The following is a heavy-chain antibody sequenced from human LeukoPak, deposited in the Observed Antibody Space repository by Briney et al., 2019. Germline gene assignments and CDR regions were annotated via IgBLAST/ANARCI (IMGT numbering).Heavy chain of an antibody. D-gene: IGHD3-3*01. J-gene: IGHJ4*02. CDR3: ASFSPANDY. V-gene: IGHV4-38-2*02. Sequence: SKTLSLTCTVSGYSISSGYYWGWIRQPPGKGPEWIGSIYHSGSTYYNKSLKSRVTISVDTPKNQFSLNLNSVTAADTAVYYCASFSPANDYWGQGTLVTVSS. CDR1: GYSISSGYY. CDR2: IYHSGST.